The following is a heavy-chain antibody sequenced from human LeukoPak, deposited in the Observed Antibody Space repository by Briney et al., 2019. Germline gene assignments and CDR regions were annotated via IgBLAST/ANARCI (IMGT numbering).Heavy chain of an antibody. D-gene: IGHD2-21*02. Sequence: GGSLRLSCAASGFTFSSYSMNWVRQAPGKGLEWVSSISSSSSYIYYADSVKGRFTISRDNAKNSLYLQMNSLRAEDTAVYYCARDHGASTYCSGDCYRNDAFDIWGQGTMVTVSS. CDR2: ISSSSSYI. J-gene: IGHJ3*02. V-gene: IGHV3-21*01. CDR3: ARDHGASTYCSGDCYRNDAFDI. CDR1: GFTFSSYS.